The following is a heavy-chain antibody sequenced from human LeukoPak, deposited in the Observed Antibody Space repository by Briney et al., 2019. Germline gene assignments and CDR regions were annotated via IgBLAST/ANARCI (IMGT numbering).Heavy chain of an antibody. J-gene: IGHJ3*02. D-gene: IGHD3-10*01. CDR2: ISGSSSYI. CDR1: GFTFSSYS. CDR3: AKVLIWTYGSGNYYKGAFDI. Sequence: GGSLRLSCAASGFTFSSYSMNWVRQAPGKGLEWVSSISGSSSYIYYADSVKGRFTISRHNAKNSLYLQMNSLRAEDTAVYYCAKVLIWTYGSGNYYKGAFDIWGQGTMVTVFS. V-gene: IGHV3-21*04.